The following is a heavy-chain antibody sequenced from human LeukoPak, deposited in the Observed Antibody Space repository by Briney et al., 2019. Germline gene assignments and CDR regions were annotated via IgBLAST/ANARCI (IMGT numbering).Heavy chain of an antibody. CDR2: INHSGST. Sequence: SETLSLTCAVYGGSFSGYYWSWIRQPPGKGLEWIGEINHSGSTYYNPSLKSRVTISVDTSKNQFSLKLSSVPAADTAVYYCARATRAGYSSGRSISTFDYWGQGTLVTVSS. D-gene: IGHD6-19*01. V-gene: IGHV4-34*01. CDR1: GGSFSGYY. CDR3: ARATRAGYSSGRSISTFDY. J-gene: IGHJ4*02.